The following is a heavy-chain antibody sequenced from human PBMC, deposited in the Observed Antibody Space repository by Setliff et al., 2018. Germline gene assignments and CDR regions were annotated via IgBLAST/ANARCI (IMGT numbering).Heavy chain of an antibody. CDR3: ARVQQLGTFDY. J-gene: IGHJ4*02. CDR2: INPNSGGT. Sequence: GASVKVSCKASGYTFTGYYMHWVRQAPGQGLEWMGRINPNSGGTNYAQKFQGRVTITADESTSTAYMELSSLRSEDTAVYYCARVQQLGTFDYWGQGTLVTVSS. D-gene: IGHD6-13*01. V-gene: IGHV1-2*06. CDR1: GYTFTGYY.